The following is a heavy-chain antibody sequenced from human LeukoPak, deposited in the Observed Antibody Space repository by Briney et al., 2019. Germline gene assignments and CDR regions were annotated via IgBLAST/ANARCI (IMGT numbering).Heavy chain of an antibody. D-gene: IGHD2-2*01. J-gene: IGHJ6*03. CDR2: IGWNSGSI. CDR3: ARGPSPHYCSSTSCYLHYYYMDV. V-gene: IGHV3-9*01. Sequence: GGSLRLSCAASGFTFDDYAMHWVRQAPGKGLEWVSTIGWNSGSIGYADSVKGRFTISRDNAKNSLYLQMNSLRAEDTAVYYCARGPSPHYCSSTSCYLHYYYMDVWGKGTTVTVSS. CDR1: GFTFDDYA.